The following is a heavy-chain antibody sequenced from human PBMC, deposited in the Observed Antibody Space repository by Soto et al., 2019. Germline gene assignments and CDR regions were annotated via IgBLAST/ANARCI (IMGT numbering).Heavy chain of an antibody. CDR1: GGTFSSYA. J-gene: IGHJ6*02. D-gene: IGHD2-2*01. V-gene: IGHV1-69*01. CDR2: IIPIFGTA. CDR3: ARRYCSSTSCYEDYYYGMDV. Sequence: QVQLVQSGAEVKKPGSSVKVSCKASGGTFSSYAISCVRQAPGQGLEWMGGIIPIFGTANYAQKFQRRVTLCADESTSTAYMELSSLRSEDTAVYYCARRYCSSTSCYEDYYYGMDVGGQGTTVTVSS.